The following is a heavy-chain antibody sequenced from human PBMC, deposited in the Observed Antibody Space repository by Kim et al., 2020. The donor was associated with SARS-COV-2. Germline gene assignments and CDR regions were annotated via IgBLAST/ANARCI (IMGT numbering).Heavy chain of an antibody. CDR2: ISYDGSNK. V-gene: IGHV3-30*04. D-gene: IGHD6-19*01. Sequence: GGSLRLSCAASGFTFSSYAMHWVRQAPGKGLEWVAVISYDGSNKYYADSVKGRFTISRDNSKNTLYLQMNSLRAEDTAVYYCARDQRWIAVAGTLAYWGQGTLVTVSS. J-gene: IGHJ4*02. CDR3: ARDQRWIAVAGTLAY. CDR1: GFTFSSYA.